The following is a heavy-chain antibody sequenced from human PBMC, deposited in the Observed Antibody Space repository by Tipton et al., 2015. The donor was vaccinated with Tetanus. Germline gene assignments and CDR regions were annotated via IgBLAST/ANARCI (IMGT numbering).Heavy chain of an antibody. CDR3: ARLREIVSRSGWAFDY. V-gene: IGHV4-39*02. CDR1: GGSMNTRTFY. J-gene: IGHJ4*02. Sequence: TLSLTCTVSGGSMNTRTFYWGWIRQSPGKGLEWIGSIFYSGSTYYNPSLRSRVTMSVDTSKKDFSVRLGSVTAADTAVYYCARLREIVSRSGWAFDYWGQGMLVTVSS. CDR2: IFYSGST. D-gene: IGHD5/OR15-5a*01.